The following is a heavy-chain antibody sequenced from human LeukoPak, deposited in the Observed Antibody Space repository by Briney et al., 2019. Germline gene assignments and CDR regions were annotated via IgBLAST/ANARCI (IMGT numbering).Heavy chain of an antibody. J-gene: IGHJ4*02. Sequence: PGGSLRLSCAASEFTFSSYGMHWVRQAPGKGLEWVSGIIGGAGSTYYADSVKGRFTISGDNSKNTLFLQMNSLRAEDTAVYYCAHGAMYQLDYWGQGTLVTVSS. V-gene: IGHV3-23*01. CDR3: AHGAMYQLDY. CDR1: EFTFSSYG. CDR2: IIGGAGST. D-gene: IGHD2-2*01.